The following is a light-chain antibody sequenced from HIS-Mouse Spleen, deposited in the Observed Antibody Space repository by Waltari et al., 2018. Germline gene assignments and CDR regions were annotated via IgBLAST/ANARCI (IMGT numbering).Light chain of an antibody. CDR3: SSYTSSSTYVV. CDR1: SSDVGGYNY. CDR2: DVS. Sequence: QSALTQPASVSGSPGQSITISCTGTSSDVGGYNYVSWYQQHPGKAPKLMIYDVSSRPSGVFDRFSGSKSGNTASLTISGLQAEDEADYYCSSYTSSSTYVVFGGGTKLTVL. J-gene: IGLJ2*01. V-gene: IGLV2-14*03.